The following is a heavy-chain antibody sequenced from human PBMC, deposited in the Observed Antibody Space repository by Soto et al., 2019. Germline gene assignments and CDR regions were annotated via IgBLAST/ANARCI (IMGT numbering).Heavy chain of an antibody. CDR1: GYTLTSSD. Sequence: ASVKVSCKDSGYTLTSSDINWVRQATGQGLEWMGWMSPNSGNTAYAQKFQGRVTMTRNTSISTAYMELSSLRSEDTAVYYCARGFSSAWATPVRYWGQGTLVTVSS. V-gene: IGHV1-8*01. CDR2: MSPNSGNT. J-gene: IGHJ4*02. D-gene: IGHD6-19*01. CDR3: ARGFSSAWATPVRY.